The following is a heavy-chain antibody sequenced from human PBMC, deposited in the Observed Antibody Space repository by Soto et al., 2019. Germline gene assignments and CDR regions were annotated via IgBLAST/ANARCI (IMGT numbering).Heavy chain of an antibody. Sequence: PGKSLKISCQASGYSFTTSWIGWVRQTPGKGLEWMGMIYPGDSDTRYSPSFQGHITISVDKSITTAYLQWNNLKASDTAIYFCARQQSTLVKWFDPWGQGTLVTVSS. V-gene: IGHV5-51*06. CDR1: GYSFTTSW. J-gene: IGHJ5*02. D-gene: IGHD3-9*01. CDR3: ARQQSTLVKWFDP. CDR2: IYPGDSDT.